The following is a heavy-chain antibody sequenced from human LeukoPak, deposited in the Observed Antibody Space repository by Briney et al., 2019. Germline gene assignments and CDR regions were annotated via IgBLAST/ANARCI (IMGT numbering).Heavy chain of an antibody. CDR1: GGSISRSNSY. CDR3: ARPQEKYDFWSGYSYDAFDI. V-gene: IGHV4-39*07. CDR2: IYFSGST. Sequence: PSETLSLTCTVSGGSISRSNSYWGWIRQPPGKGLEWIGSIYFSGSTYYNPSLKSRVTISVDTSKNQFSLKLSSVTAADTAVYYCARPQEKYDFWSGYSYDAFDIWGQGTMVTVSS. D-gene: IGHD3-3*01. J-gene: IGHJ3*02.